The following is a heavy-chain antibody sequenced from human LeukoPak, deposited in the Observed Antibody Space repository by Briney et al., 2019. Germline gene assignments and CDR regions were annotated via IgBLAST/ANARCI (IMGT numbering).Heavy chain of an antibody. V-gene: IGHV4-59*01. CDR3: ARGIAVVGGWFDP. Sequence: PSETLSLTCNVSGGSISSYYWSWIRQPPGKGLEWIGYIYYSGSTNYNPSLKSRVTISVDTSENQFSLKLSSVTAADTAVYYCARGIAVVGGWFDPWGQGTLVTVSS. J-gene: IGHJ5*02. D-gene: IGHD6-19*01. CDR1: GGSISSYY. CDR2: IYYSGST.